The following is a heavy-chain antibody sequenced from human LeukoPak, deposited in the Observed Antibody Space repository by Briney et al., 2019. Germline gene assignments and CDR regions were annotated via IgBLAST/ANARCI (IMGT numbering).Heavy chain of an antibody. V-gene: IGHV4-61*02. CDR1: GGSISSGSYY. CDR3: ARGPESTTVSTYNRYYSYYYMDV. CDR2: IYTSGST. J-gene: IGHJ6*03. D-gene: IGHD4-17*01. Sequence: SQTLSLTCTVSGGSISSGSYYWSWIRQPAGKGLEWIGRIYTSGSTNYNPSLKSRVTISVETSNNRFSLKLSSVTAADTAVYYCARGPESTTVSTYNRYYSYYYMDVWGKGTTVTVSS.